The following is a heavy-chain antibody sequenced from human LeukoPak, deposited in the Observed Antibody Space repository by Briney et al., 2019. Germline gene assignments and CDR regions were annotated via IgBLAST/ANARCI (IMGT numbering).Heavy chain of an antibody. D-gene: IGHD2-15*01. V-gene: IGHV3-49*04. CDR2: IRSKASGGT. CDR3: NRWHISGVSCSNV. J-gene: IGHJ4*02. CDR1: GFSFGDYG. Sequence: GGSLRLSCSGSGFSFGDYGINWVRQAPGEGLEWVGFIRSKASGGTEYGASVRGRTTISRDESKSIAYLGMDSLKTEDTAVYYCNRWHISGVSCSNVWGPGTLVTVSS.